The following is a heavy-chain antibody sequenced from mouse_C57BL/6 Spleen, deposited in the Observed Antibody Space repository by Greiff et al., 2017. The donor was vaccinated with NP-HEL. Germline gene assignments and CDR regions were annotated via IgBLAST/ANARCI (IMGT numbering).Heavy chain of an antibody. CDR2: IRLKSDNYAT. V-gene: IGHV6-3*01. CDR3: TYGIYAMDY. D-gene: IGHD2-1*01. Sequence: EVQLVESGGGLVQPGGSMKLSCVASGFTFSNYWMNWVRQSQEKGLEWVAQIRLKSDNYATHYAESVKGRFTISRDDSKSSVYLQMNNLRAEDTGIYYCTYGIYAMDYWGQGTSVTVSS. CDR1: GFTFSNYW. J-gene: IGHJ4*01.